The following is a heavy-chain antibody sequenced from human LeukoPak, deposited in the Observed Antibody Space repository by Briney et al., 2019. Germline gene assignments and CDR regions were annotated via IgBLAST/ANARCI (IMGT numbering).Heavy chain of an antibody. CDR2: ISSSGTI. J-gene: IGHJ4*02. V-gene: IGHV3-48*03. Sequence: QPGGSLRLSCAASGFTFSSYEMNWVRQAPGKGLEWVSYISSSGTIYYADSVKGRFTISRDNAKNSLYPQMNSLRAEDTAVYYCARWGVGDYWGQGTLVTVSS. CDR3: ARWGVGDY. D-gene: IGHD1-26*01. CDR1: GFTFSSYE.